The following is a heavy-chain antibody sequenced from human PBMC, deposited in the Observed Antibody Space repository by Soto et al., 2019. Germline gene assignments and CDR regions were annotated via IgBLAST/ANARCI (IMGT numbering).Heavy chain of an antibody. V-gene: IGHV4-39*01. Sequence: SETLSLTCTVSGGSISSSSYYWGWIRQPPGKGLEWIGSIYYSGSTYYNPSLKSRVTISVDTSKNQFSLKLSSVTAADTAVYYCASFTRKTTVTTFDYWGQGTLVTVS. D-gene: IGHD4-17*01. CDR1: GGSISSSSYY. CDR2: IYYSGST. CDR3: ASFTRKTTVTTFDY. J-gene: IGHJ4*02.